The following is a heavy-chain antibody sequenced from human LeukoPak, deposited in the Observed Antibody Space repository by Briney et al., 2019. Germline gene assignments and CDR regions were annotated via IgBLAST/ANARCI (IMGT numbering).Heavy chain of an antibody. CDR1: GGSISSSSYY. Sequence: PSETLSLTCTVSGGSISSSSYYWGWIRQPPGKGLEWIGSIYYSGSTNYNPSLKSRVTISLDRSMNQVSLRLSSVTAADTAAYYCARDGEGDQGWDYWGQGTLVTVSS. CDR2: IYYSGST. V-gene: IGHV4-39*07. CDR3: ARDGEGDQGWDY. D-gene: IGHD2-15*01. J-gene: IGHJ4*02.